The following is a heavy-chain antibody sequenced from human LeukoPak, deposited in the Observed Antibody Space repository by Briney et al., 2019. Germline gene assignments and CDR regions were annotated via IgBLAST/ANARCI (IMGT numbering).Heavy chain of an antibody. V-gene: IGHV3-23*01. J-gene: IGHJ4*02. CDR2: INGGGGDT. Sequence: PGGSLRLSCAASGFTFSCSAVSWVRQAPGKGLECLSTINGGGGDTYYADSVTGRFTISSDTSQNTLYLQMNSLKIEDTAVYYCAKANPTPRGVNFDYWGQGTLVTVSS. CDR1: GFTFSCSA. CDR3: AKANPTPRGVNFDY. D-gene: IGHD3-10*01.